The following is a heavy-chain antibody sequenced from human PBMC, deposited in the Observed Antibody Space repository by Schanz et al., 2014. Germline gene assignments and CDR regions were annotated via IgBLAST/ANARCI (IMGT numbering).Heavy chain of an antibody. V-gene: IGHV3-48*01. J-gene: IGHJ3*02. Sequence: EVQLLESGGGLVQPGGSLRLSCAASGFGFSSYSMNWVRQAPGKGLEWVSYVSRSTPDIYYADSVKGRFTMSRDNAKNSVFLQMNSLRAEDTAVYYCAKGRFGELSAFDIWGQGTMVTVSS. D-gene: IGHD3-10*01. CDR3: AKGRFGELSAFDI. CDR2: VSRSTPDI. CDR1: GFGFSSYS.